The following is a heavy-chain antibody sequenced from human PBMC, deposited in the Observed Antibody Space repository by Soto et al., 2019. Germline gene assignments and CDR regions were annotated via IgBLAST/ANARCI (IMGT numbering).Heavy chain of an antibody. Sequence: EVQLVESGGGLGQPGGSLRLSCASSGFTFRSYDLHWVRQATGKGLEWVSAIGTAGDTYYPGSVKGRFTISRETAKNSSYLQMNSLRAGDTAVYDCARGTSSGYYYMGGWGTGTSVTVS. CDR1: GFTFRSYD. CDR3: ARGTSSGYYYMGG. J-gene: IGHJ6*03. D-gene: IGHD6-19*01. CDR2: IGTAGDT. V-gene: IGHV3-13*01.